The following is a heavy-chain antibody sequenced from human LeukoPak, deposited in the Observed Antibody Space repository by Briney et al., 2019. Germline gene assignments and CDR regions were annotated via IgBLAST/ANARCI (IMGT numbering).Heavy chain of an antibody. J-gene: IGHJ3*02. CDR1: GYTFNAYY. CDR2: INPNSGGT. V-gene: IGHV1-2*02. CDR3: ARAGGGYSSGWGAFDI. Sequence: ASVKVSCKASGYTFNAYYIHWVRQAPGQGLEWMGWINPNSGGTSYAQKFQGRVTMTRDTSISTAYMGLSRLGSDDTAVYFCARAGGGYSSGWGAFDIWGQGTVVTVSS. D-gene: IGHD5-18*01.